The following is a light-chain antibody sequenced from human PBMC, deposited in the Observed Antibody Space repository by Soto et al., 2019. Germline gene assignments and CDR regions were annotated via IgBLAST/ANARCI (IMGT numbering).Light chain of an antibody. V-gene: IGLV2-14*01. CDR1: SGDVGGYYY. CDR2: EVS. CDR3: SAYTAGGTI. J-gene: IGLJ1*01. Sequence: QSALTQPASVSGYPGQSITISCTGTSGDVGGYYYVSWYQQLPGKAPKLMISEVSNRPSGVSNRFSGSKSGKTASLTISGLQAEDEADYYCSAYTAGGTIFGTGTKLTVL.